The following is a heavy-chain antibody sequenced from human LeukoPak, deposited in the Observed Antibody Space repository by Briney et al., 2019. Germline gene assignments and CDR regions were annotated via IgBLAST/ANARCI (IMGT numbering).Heavy chain of an antibody. Sequence: GASVKVSCKASGGTFSSYAISWVRQAPGQGLEWMGRIIPILGIANYAQKFQGRVTMTRDTSISTAYMELSRLRSDDTAVYYCARGGYYYGSGSYYNDCWGQGTLVTVSS. CDR2: IIPILGIA. J-gene: IGHJ4*02. D-gene: IGHD3-10*01. CDR3: ARGGYYYGSGSYYNDC. V-gene: IGHV1-69*04. CDR1: GGTFSSYA.